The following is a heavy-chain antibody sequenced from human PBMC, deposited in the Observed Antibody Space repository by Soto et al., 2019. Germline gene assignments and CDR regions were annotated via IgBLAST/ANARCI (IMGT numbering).Heavy chain of an antibody. D-gene: IGHD3-22*01. CDR3: ARESSGYGGYYYYGMDV. CDR1: GYTFTSYG. Sequence: ASVKVSCKASGYTFTSYGISWVRQAPGQGLEWMGWISAYNGNTNYAQKLQGRVTMTTDTSTSTAYMELRSLRSDDTAVYYCARESSGYGGYYYYGMDVWGQGTTVTVSS. CDR2: ISAYNGNT. J-gene: IGHJ6*02. V-gene: IGHV1-18*01.